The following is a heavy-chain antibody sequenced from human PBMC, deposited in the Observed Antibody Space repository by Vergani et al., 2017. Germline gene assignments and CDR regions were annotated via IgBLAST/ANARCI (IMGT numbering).Heavy chain of an antibody. CDR3: AKDKASTMIVVVPPYY. V-gene: IGHV3-30*18. D-gene: IGHD3-22*01. Sequence: VQLVESGGGLVQPGGSLRLSCAASGFTFSSYSMNWVRQAPGKGLEWVAVISYDGSNKYYADSVKGRFTISRDNSKNTLYLQMNSLRAEDTAVYYCAKDKASTMIVVVPPYYWGQGTLVTVSS. CDR2: ISYDGSNK. J-gene: IGHJ4*02. CDR1: GFTFSSYS.